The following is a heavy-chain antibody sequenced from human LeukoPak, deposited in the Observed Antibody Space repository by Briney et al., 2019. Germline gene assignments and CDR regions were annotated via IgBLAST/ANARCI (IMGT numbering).Heavy chain of an antibody. V-gene: IGHV4-34*01. D-gene: IGHD5-18*01. CDR2: INHSGST. Sequence: SETLSLTCAVYGGSFSGYYWSWIRQPPGKGLEWIGEINHSGSTNYNPSLKSRVTISVDTSKNQFSLKLSSVTAADTAVYYCARGYSYGPWHWYFDLWGRGTLVTVSS. CDR3: ARGYSYGPWHWYFDL. J-gene: IGHJ2*01. CDR1: GGSFSGYY.